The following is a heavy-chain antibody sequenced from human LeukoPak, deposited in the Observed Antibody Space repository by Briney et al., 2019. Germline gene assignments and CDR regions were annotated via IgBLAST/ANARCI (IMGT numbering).Heavy chain of an antibody. CDR3: ARDYGRSFDI. D-gene: IGHD3-10*01. CDR2: INANNGGT. CDR1: GYTFSGYY. Sequence: ASVKVSCKASGYTFSGYYMHWVRQAPGQGLEWMGWINANNGGTNYAQKFQGRVTWTRDTSISTAYMELGRLRSDDTAVYYCARDYGRSFDIWGQGTMVTVSS. V-gene: IGHV1-2*02. J-gene: IGHJ3*02.